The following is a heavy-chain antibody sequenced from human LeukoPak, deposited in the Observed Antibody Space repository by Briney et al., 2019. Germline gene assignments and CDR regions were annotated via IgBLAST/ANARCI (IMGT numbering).Heavy chain of an antibody. J-gene: IGHJ4*02. V-gene: IGHV3-23*01. CDR1: GFTFSSYA. CDR2: ITSSGAAT. CDR3: AKDRPNYYGSNGHYYKLNGDC. D-gene: IGHD3-22*01. Sequence: PGGSLRLSCAASGFTFSSYAMSWVRQAPGKGLEWVSSITSSGAATYYADSVKGWFTISRDNSDNTLYLQMNSLRAEDTAVYYCAKDRPNYYGSNGHYYKLNGDCWGQGTLVTVSS.